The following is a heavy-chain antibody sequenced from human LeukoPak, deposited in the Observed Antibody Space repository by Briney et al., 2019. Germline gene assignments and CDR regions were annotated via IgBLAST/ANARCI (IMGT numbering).Heavy chain of an antibody. J-gene: IGHJ6*02. CDR3: ARVRDGYNYYYYYYGMGV. CDR2: IYYSGST. CDR1: GGSISSYY. D-gene: IGHD5-24*01. V-gene: IGHV4-59*01. Sequence: PSETLSLTCTVSGGSISSYYWSWIRQPPGKGLEWIGYIYYSGSTNYNPSLKSRVTISVDTSKNQFSLKLSSVTAADTAVYYCARVRDGYNYYYYYYGMGVWGQGTTVTVSS.